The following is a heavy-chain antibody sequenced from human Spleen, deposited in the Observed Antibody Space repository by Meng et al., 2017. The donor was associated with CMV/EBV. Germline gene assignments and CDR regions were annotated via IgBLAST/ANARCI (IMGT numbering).Heavy chain of an antibody. V-gene: IGHV4-61*01. Sequence: SVSSGSYYWSWIRQPPGKGLEWIAYMYYGGSTNYNPSLKSRVTISVDTSKNQFSLKLTSVTAADTAVYYCARDGTYDSNGSWWYVDLWGRGTLVTVSS. CDR1: SVSSGSYY. J-gene: IGHJ2*01. D-gene: IGHD3-22*01. CDR2: MYYGGST. CDR3: ARDGTYDSNGSWWYVDL.